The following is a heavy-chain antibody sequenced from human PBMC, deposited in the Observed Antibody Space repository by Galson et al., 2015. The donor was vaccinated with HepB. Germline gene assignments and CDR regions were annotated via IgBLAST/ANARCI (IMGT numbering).Heavy chain of an antibody. D-gene: IGHD3-3*01. Sequence: SETLSLTCTVSGGSISSSSYYWGWIRQPPGKGLEGIGSIYYSVSTYYNPSLKSRVTISVDTSKNQFPRKLSSVTAADTAVYYCASYPEYYDFWSGYSGGSDYWGQGTLVTVSS. CDR2: IYYSVST. V-gene: IGHV4-39*01. CDR3: ASYPEYYDFWSGYSGGSDY. J-gene: IGHJ4*02. CDR1: GGSISSSSYY.